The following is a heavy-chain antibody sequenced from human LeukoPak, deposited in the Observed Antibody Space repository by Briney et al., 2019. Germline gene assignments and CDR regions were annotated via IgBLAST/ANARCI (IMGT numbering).Heavy chain of an antibody. CDR1: GFTFSSYW. J-gene: IGHJ4*02. D-gene: IGHD3/OR15-3a*01. Sequence: GGSLRLSCAASGFTFSSYWMTWVRQAPGKGLEWVASTKQDGSEKYYVDSVKGRFTISRDNAKNSLYLQMNSLRAEDTAVYYCARGGLAFDYWGQGTLVTVSS. CDR3: ARGGLAFDY. CDR2: TKQDGSEK. V-gene: IGHV3-7*01.